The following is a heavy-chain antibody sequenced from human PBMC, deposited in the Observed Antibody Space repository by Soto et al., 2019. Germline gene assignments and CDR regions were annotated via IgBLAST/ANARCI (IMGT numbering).Heavy chain of an antibody. CDR2: IYYSGST. Sequence: QVQLQESGPGLVKPSQTLSLTCTVSGGSISSGGYYWSWIRQHPGKGLEWIGYIYYSGSTYYNPSLKSRVTISVDTSKNQFSLKQSSVTAADTAVYYCARDRRTMLRGVISYYGMDVWGQGTTVTVPS. J-gene: IGHJ6*02. CDR3: ARDRRTMLRGVISYYGMDV. CDR1: GGSISSGGYY. D-gene: IGHD3-10*01. V-gene: IGHV4-31*03.